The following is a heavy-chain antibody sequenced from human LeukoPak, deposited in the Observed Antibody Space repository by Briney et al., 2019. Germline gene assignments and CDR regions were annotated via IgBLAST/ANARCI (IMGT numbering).Heavy chain of an antibody. CDR3: ARHTGSGSSYPLGY. CDR1: GGSISTYS. CDR2: IYYSGST. J-gene: IGHJ4*02. Sequence: SETLSLTCTVSGGSISTYSWSWIRQSPGKGLEWLGYIYYSGSTYYNPSLKSRVIISIDTSKNQFSLKLSFVTAADTAVYYCARHTGSGSSYPLGYWGQGTLVTVSS. D-gene: IGHD3-10*01. V-gene: IGHV4-59*08.